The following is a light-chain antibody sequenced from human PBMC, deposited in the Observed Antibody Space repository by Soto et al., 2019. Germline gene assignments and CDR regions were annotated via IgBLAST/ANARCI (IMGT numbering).Light chain of an antibody. J-gene: IGKJ4*01. CDR2: DAS. CDR3: QQRSSWPLT. CDR1: QSIRSY. V-gene: IGKV3-11*01. Sequence: EIVLTQSPATLSLSPGDGATLSCRASQSIRSYLAWYQQKRGQAPRLLIYDASNRATGIPARFSGSGSGTDFSLTISSLEPEDFAVYYCQQRSSWPLTFGGGTKVEIK.